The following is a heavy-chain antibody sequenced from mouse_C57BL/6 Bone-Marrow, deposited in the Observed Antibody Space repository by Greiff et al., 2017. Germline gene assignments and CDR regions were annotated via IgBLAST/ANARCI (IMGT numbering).Heavy chain of an antibody. CDR3: ARFSSSYDYPFAY. CDR1: GYTFTSYW. CDR2: IDPSDSYT. D-gene: IGHD2-4*01. J-gene: IGHJ3*01. Sequence: QVQLQQPGAELVRPGTSVKLSCKASGYTFTSYWMHWVKQRPGQGLEWIGVIDPSDSYTNYNQKFKGKATLTVDTSSSTAYMQLSSLTSEDSAVYYCARFSSSYDYPFAYWGQGTLVTVSA. V-gene: IGHV1-59*01.